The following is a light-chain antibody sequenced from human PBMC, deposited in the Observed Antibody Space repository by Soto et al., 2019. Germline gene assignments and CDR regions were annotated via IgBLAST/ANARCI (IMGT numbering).Light chain of an antibody. Sequence: QSALTQPASVSGSPGQSITISCTGTSSDIGAYNFVSWYQQHPGKAPKLMLYDVNIRPSGVSNRFSGSKSGNTASLTISGLQAEDEADYYCTSWTTSTTMIFGGWNKLTVL. V-gene: IGLV2-14*03. J-gene: IGLJ2*01. CDR1: SSDIGAYNF. CDR2: DVN. CDR3: TSWTTSTTMI.